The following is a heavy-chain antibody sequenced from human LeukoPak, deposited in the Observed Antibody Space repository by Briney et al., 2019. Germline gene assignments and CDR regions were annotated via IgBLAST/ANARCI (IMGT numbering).Heavy chain of an antibody. CDR3: AKDMSAGYYDSSGYEFDY. D-gene: IGHD3-22*01. J-gene: IGHJ4*02. CDR1: GFTFDDYA. V-gene: IGHV3-9*01. Sequence: PGRSLRLSCAASGFTFDDYAMHGVRQAPGKGLEWVSGISWNSGSIGYADSVKGRFTISRDNAKNSLYLQMNSLRAEDTALYYCAKDMSAGYYDSSGYEFDYWGQGTLVTVSS. CDR2: ISWNSGSI.